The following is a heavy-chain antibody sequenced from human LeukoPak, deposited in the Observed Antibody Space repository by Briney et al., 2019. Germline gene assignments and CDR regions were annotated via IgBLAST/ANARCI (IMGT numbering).Heavy chain of an antibody. CDR2: IYYSGST. CDR1: GGSISSSSYY. Sequence: SETLSLTCTVSGGSISSSSYYWGWIRQPPGKGLKWIGSIYYSGSTYYNPSLKSRVTISVDTSKNQFSLKLSSVTAADTAVYYCARYSGEYYDSSGSFDYWGQGTLVTVSS. V-gene: IGHV4-39*01. D-gene: IGHD3-22*01. J-gene: IGHJ4*02. CDR3: ARYSGEYYDSSGSFDY.